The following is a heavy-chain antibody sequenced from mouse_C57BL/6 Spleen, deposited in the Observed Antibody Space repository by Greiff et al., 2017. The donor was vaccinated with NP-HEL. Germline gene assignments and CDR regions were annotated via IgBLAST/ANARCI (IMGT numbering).Heavy chain of an antibody. V-gene: IGHV1-81*01. J-gene: IGHJ4*01. CDR3: ARRRYGSYAMDY. D-gene: IGHD2-10*02. Sequence: VKLQESGAELARPGASVKLSCKASGYTFTSYGISWVKQRTGQGLEWIGEIYPRSGNTYYNEKFKGKATLTADKSSSTAYMELRSLTSEDSAVYFCARRRYGSYAMDYWGQGTSVTVSS. CDR1: GYTFTSYG. CDR2: IYPRSGNT.